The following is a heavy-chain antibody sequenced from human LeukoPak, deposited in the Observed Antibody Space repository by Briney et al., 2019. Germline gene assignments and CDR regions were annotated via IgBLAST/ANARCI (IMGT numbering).Heavy chain of an antibody. V-gene: IGHV1-18*01. Sequence: ASVKVSCKASGYTFTSYGISWVRQAPGQGLEWMGWISGYNDNTKYAQKLQGRVTMTRDMSTSTVYMELSSLRSEDTAVYYCARELRSRRIVYWGQGTLVTVSS. CDR2: ISGYNDNT. CDR3: ARELRSRRIVY. CDR1: GYTFTSYG. J-gene: IGHJ4*02.